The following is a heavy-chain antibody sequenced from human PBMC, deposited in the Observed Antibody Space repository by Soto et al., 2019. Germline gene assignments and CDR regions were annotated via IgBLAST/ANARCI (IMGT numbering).Heavy chain of an antibody. V-gene: IGHV3-30*18. J-gene: IGHJ6*02. CDR1: GFTFSSYG. CDR2: ISYDGSNK. CDR3: AKDRERVVTAAYYYGMDV. Sequence: PGGSLRLSCAASGFTFSSYGTHWVRQAPGKGLEWVAVISYDGSNKYYADSVKGRFTISRDNSKNTLYLQMNSLRAEDTAVYYCAKDRERVVTAAYYYGMDVWGQRTTVTVSS. D-gene: IGHD2-21*02.